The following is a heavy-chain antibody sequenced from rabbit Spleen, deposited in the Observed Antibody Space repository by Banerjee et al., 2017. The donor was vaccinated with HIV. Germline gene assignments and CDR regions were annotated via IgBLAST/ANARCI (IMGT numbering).Heavy chain of an antibody. CDR3: ARDLVAVIGWNFSL. J-gene: IGHJ3*01. CDR1: GFSFSSSYY. V-gene: IGHV1S45*01. Sequence: QEQLVESGGGLVQPEGSLALTCKASGFSFSSSYYMCWVRQAPGKGLEWIACIDGGGSGKTDSATWAKGRFTISKTSSTTVTLQMTSLTAADTATYFCARDLVAVIGWNFSLWGQGTLVTVS. CDR2: IDGGGSGKT. D-gene: IGHD1-1*01.